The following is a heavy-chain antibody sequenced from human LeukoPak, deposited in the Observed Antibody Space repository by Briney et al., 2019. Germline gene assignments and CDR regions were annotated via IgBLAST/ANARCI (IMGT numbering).Heavy chain of an antibody. V-gene: IGHV1-8*01. J-gene: IGHJ5*02. D-gene: IGHD4-11*01. CDR2: MNPNSGNA. CDR1: GYTFTSYD. Sequence: ASVKVSCKASGYTFTSYDINWVRQATGQGLEWMGWMNPNSGNAGYAQKFQGRVTMTRNTSISTAYMELSSLRSDDTAVYYCARVSVTENWFDPWGQGTLVTVSS. CDR3: ARVSVTENWFDP.